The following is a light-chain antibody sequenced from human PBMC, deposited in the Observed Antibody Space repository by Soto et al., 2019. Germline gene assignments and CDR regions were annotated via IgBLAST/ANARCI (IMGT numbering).Light chain of an antibody. Sequence: IALTQSAVALSLYTGERATLSCRASQFVSVNFLAWYQQKPGQAPRLLIYTASSRATGVPDRFSGSGSGTDFTLTISSLEPEDFAVYFCQVSGSTLNTFGQG. CDR3: QVSGSTLNT. J-gene: IGKJ5*01. CDR2: TAS. V-gene: IGKV3-20*01. CDR1: QFVSVNF.